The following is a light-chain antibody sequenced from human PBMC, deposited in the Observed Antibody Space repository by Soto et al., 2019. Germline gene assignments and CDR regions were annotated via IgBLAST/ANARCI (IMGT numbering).Light chain of an antibody. J-gene: IGKJ4*01. CDR1: QDISSW. Sequence: DIQMTQSPSSVSASVGDRVTITCRANQDISSWVAWYQQKPGKAPKLLISAASSLQSGVPRRFSGSGSGTDFTLIISSLQPEDFATYFCQQGDSFPFTFGGGTKVEIK. CDR2: AAS. V-gene: IGKV1-12*01. CDR3: QQGDSFPFT.